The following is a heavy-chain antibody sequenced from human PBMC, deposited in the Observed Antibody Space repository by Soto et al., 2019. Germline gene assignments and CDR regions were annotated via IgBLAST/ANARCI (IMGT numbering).Heavy chain of an antibody. V-gene: IGHV6-1*01. CDR2: TYYRSKWYN. J-gene: IGHJ6*02. Sequence: SQTLSLTCAISGDSVSSNSAAWNWIRQSPSRGLEWLRRTYYRSKWYNDYAVSVKSRITINPDTSKNQFSLQLNSVTPEDTAVYYCARVAVTTVGVYYYYGMDVWGQGTTVTVS. CDR1: GDSVSSNSAA. D-gene: IGHD4-4*01. CDR3: ARVAVTTVGVYYYYGMDV.